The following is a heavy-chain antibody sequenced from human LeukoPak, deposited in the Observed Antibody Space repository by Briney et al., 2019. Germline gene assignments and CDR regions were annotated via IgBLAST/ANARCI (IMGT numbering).Heavy chain of an antibody. Sequence: PGGSLRLSCAASGFTFSSYAMSWVRQAPGKGLEWVSAISGSGGSTYYADSVKGRFTISRDNSKNTLYLQMNSLRAEDTALYYCAKGPRGVIITGYFDYWGQGTLVTVSS. CDR2: ISGSGGST. V-gene: IGHV3-23*01. D-gene: IGHD3-10*01. J-gene: IGHJ4*02. CDR3: AKGPRGVIITGYFDY. CDR1: GFTFSSYA.